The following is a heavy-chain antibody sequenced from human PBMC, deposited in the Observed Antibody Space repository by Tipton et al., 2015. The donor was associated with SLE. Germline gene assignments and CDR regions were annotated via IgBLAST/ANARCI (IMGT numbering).Heavy chain of an antibody. V-gene: IGHV3-7*03. CDR2: IKPDGGET. CDR3: ARGYTAMLN. Sequence: GSLRLSCAASGFTFDNSWMTWVRQAPGKGLEWVANIKPDGGETYFVDSVKGRFTISRDNAKSSLYLHMNSLRADDAGLYFCARGYTAMLNWGQGTLVTVS. D-gene: IGHD5-18*01. CDR1: GFTFDNSW. J-gene: IGHJ4*02.